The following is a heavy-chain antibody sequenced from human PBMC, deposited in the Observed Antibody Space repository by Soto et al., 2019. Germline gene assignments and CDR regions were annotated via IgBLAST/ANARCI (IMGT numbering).Heavy chain of an antibody. CDR1: GGTFSSYA. D-gene: IGHD5-12*01. CDR2: IIPIFGTA. J-gene: IGHJ4*02. CDR3: ARDHGYGDWDGVDY. Sequence: QVQLVQSGAVVKKPGSSVKVSCKASGGTFSSYAISWVRQAPGQGLEWMGGIIPIFGTAHYAQKCQGRVTITADESTSTAYVELSSLRSEDTAVYYCARDHGYGDWDGVDYWGQGTLVTVSS. V-gene: IGHV1-69*12.